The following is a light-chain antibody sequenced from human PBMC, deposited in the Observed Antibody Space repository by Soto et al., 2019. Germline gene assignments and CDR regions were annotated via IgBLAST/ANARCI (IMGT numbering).Light chain of an antibody. CDR2: GAS. CDR3: QERSKWPLYT. V-gene: IGKV3-15*01. Sequence: EIVMTQSPATLSVSPGERATLSCRASQSVGSKLIWYQHKPGQAPRLLIYGASASATGIPARFSGSGSGTEFTLTISSLQSEDSAIYYCQERSKWPLYTFGQGTKLEIK. CDR1: QSVGSK. J-gene: IGKJ2*01.